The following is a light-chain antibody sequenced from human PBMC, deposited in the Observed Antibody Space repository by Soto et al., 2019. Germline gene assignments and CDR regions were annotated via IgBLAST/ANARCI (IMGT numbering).Light chain of an antibody. CDR2: TAS. V-gene: IGKV1-39*01. CDR1: QSISTY. Sequence: DIQMTQSPSSLSASVGDRVTITCRASQSISTYLNWYQQHPGKAPKLLIYTASNLGSGVPSRFSGSGSGTDFTLTISSLQPEDFATYYCQQSYGIPQVIFGGGTKVDIK. CDR3: QQSYGIPQVI. J-gene: IGKJ4*01.